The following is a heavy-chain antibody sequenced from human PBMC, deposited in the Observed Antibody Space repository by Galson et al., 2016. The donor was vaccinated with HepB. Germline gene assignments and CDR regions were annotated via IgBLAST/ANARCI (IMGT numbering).Heavy chain of an antibody. Sequence: PALVKPTQTLTLTCSFSGFSLNASRLDVAWIRQPPGKALEWLALIYWDVDKRYSPSLKSRLTITKDTSKNQVVLTMTDMDPVDTATYFCARVRDGLELYFDSWGQGTLVTFSS. D-gene: IGHD1-7*01. CDR1: GFSLNASRLD. CDR2: IYWDVDK. V-gene: IGHV2-5*02. CDR3: ARVRDGLELYFDS. J-gene: IGHJ4*02.